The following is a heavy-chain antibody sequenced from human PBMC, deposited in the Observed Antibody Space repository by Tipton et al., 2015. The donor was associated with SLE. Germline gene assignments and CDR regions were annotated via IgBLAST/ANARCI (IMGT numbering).Heavy chain of an antibody. V-gene: IGHV4-4*02. J-gene: IGHJ5*02. Sequence: SLRLSCTVSGASITSLNWWTWVRQPPGKGLEWIGEVHHSGTTNYNPSLKSRVTISVDTSKNQFSLKLSSVTAADTAVYYCARAGDGDSNWFDPWGQGTLVTVSS. D-gene: IGHD2-21*01. CDR3: ARAGDGDSNWFDP. CDR1: GASITSLNW. CDR2: VHHSGTT.